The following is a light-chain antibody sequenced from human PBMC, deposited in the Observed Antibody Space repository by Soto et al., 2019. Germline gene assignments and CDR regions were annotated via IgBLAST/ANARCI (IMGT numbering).Light chain of an antibody. V-gene: IGKV3-15*01. Sequence: EIVMTQSPATLSVSPGERANLSCRASQRVSDSLAWYLQKPGQAPRLLIYGASTRATGIPARFSGSGSGAEFTLTISSLQSEDFAVYYCQQYYDWPLTFGGGTTVEIK. CDR1: QRVSDS. CDR3: QQYYDWPLT. J-gene: IGKJ4*01. CDR2: GAS.